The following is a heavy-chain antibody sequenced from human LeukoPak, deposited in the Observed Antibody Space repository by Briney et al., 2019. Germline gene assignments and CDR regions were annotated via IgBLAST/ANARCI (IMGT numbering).Heavy chain of an antibody. CDR2: ISAYNGNT. J-gene: IGHJ4*02. D-gene: IGHD2-21*02. Sequence: ASVKVSCKASGYTFTSYGISWVRQAPGQGLEWMGWISAYNGNTNYAQKLQGRVTMTTDTSTSTAYMELRSLRSDDTAVYCCARAVVTAKLFDYWGQGTLVTVSS. CDR3: ARAVVTAKLFDY. V-gene: IGHV1-18*01. CDR1: GYTFTSYG.